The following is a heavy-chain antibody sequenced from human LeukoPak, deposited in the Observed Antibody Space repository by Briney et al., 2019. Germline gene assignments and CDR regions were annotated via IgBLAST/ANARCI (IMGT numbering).Heavy chain of an antibody. CDR2: IYYSGFT. D-gene: IGHD6-6*01. J-gene: IGHJ6*03. CDR1: GGTINNYY. Sequence: PSETLSLTCTVSGGTINNYYWSWIRQPPGKGMEDIGHIYYSGFTNHNPSLKSRVTMSVDTSKNQFSLKLSSVTAADTAVYYCARYGSSSLRAGYYYYMDVWGKGTTVTVSS. V-gene: IGHV4-59*01. CDR3: ARYGSSSLRAGYYYYMDV.